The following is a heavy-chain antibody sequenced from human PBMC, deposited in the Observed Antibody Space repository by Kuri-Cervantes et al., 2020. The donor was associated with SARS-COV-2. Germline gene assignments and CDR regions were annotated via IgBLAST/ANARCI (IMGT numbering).Heavy chain of an antibody. J-gene: IGHJ4*02. Sequence: SETLSLTCAVSGYSIGSGYYWGWIRQPPGKGLEWIGSIYHSGSTYYNPSLKSRVTISVDTSKNQFSLKLSSVTAADTAVYYCATCIAAAGSYYFDYWGQGTLVTVSS. V-gene: IGHV4-38-2*01. CDR3: ATCIAAAGSYYFDY. D-gene: IGHD6-13*01. CDR2: IYHSGST. CDR1: GYSIGSGYY.